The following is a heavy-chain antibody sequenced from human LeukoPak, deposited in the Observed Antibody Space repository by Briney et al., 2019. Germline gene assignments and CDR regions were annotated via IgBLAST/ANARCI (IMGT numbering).Heavy chain of an antibody. J-gene: IGHJ4*02. CDR1: GFTVSNNY. D-gene: IGHD4-17*01. Sequence: PGGSLRLSCAASGFTVSNNYMGWVRQAPGKGLEWVSVIYSGGSTYYADSVKGRFTISRDNSKNTLYLQMNGLRAEDTAVYYCARAWTSDYGDYFDYWGQGTLVTVSS. CDR2: IYSGGST. CDR3: ARAWTSDYGDYFDY. V-gene: IGHV3-66*01.